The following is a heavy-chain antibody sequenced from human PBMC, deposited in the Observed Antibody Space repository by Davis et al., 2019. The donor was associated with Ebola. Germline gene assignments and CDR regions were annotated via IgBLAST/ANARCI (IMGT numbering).Heavy chain of an antibody. J-gene: IGHJ3*02. D-gene: IGHD5-12*01. Sequence: AASVKVSCKASVYTFTSYYMHWVRQAPGQGLEWMGIINPSGGSTSYAQKFQGRVTMTRDTSTSPVYMELSSLRSEDTALYYCTTPGGQDSGYDVFDIWGQGTMVTVSS. V-gene: IGHV1-46*03. CDR3: TTPGGQDSGYDVFDI. CDR1: VYTFTSYY. CDR2: INPSGGST.